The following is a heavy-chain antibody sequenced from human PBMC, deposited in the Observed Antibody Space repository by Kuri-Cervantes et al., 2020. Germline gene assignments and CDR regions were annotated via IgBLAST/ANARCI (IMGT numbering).Heavy chain of an antibody. CDR1: GFSLSNARMG. D-gene: IGHD3-22*01. J-gene: IGHJ4*02. V-gene: IGHV2-26*01. Sequence: SGPTLVKPTETLTLTCTVSGFSLSNARMGVSWIRQPPGKALEWLAHIFSNDEKSYSTSLKSRLTISKDTSKNQVVLTMTNMGPVDTATYYCAHSSEAGGAAFDYWGQGTLVTVSS. CDR3: AHSSEAGGAAFDY. CDR2: IFSNDEK.